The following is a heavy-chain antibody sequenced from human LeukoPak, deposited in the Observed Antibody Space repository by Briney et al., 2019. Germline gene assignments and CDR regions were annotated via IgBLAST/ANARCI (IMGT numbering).Heavy chain of an antibody. CDR3: ARDRRRYYGSGSYFFDY. D-gene: IGHD3-10*01. CDR1: GGSISSGGYY. J-gene: IGHJ4*02. Sequence: SQTLSLTCTVSGGSISSGGYYWSWIRQHPGKGLEWIGYIYYSGSTYYNPSLKSRVTISVDTSKNQFSLKLSSVTAADTAVYYCARDRRRYYGSGSYFFDYWGQGTLVTVSS. CDR2: IYYSGST. V-gene: IGHV4-31*03.